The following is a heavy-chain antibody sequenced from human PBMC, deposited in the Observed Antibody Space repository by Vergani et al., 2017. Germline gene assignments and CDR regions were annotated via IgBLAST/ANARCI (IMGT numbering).Heavy chain of an antibody. CDR2: IKSDGSIT. Sequence: DVHLAESGGGFFQPGGSLSLSCSASGFSFNSHWMHWVRQVPGKGLLWVSRIKSDGSITAYADSVKGRFTISRDNAQNTLYLQMNSLRVEDTGVYYCARARCIETCYMSNWLDSWGQGTLVTVSS. D-gene: IGHD3-9*01. CDR3: ARARCIETCYMSNWLDS. CDR1: GFSFNSHW. J-gene: IGHJ5*01. V-gene: IGHV3-74*03.